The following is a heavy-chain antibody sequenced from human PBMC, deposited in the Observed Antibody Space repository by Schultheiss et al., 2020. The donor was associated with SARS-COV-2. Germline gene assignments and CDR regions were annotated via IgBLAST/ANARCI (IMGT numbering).Heavy chain of an antibody. D-gene: IGHD6-19*01. J-gene: IGHJ6*02. Sequence: GGSLRLSCAASGFTFSSYGMHWVRQAPGKGLEWVAVSWYDGSNKYHADSVKGRFTIYRDNAKNSLYLQMNSLRAEDTAVYYCARDVDSSAWNGMDVWGQGTTVTVSS. CDR2: SWYDGSNK. V-gene: IGHV3-33*01. CDR3: ARDVDSSAWNGMDV. CDR1: GFTFSSYG.